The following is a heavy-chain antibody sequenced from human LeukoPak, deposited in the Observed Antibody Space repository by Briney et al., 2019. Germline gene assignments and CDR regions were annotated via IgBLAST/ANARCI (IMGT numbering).Heavy chain of an antibody. CDR2: IYSGGST. Sequence: PGGSLRLSCAASGFTVSSNYMSWVRQAPGKGLEWVSVIYSGGSTYYADSVKGRFTISRDNAKNSLYLQMNSLRAEDTAVYYCARDKRATVTSRWGQGTLVTVSS. CDR3: ARDKRATVTSR. V-gene: IGHV3-53*01. CDR1: GFTVSSNY. D-gene: IGHD4-17*01. J-gene: IGHJ4*02.